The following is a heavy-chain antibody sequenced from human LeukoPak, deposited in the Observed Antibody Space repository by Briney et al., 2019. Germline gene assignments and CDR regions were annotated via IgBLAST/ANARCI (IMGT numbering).Heavy chain of an antibody. Sequence: PSETLSLTCTVSGGSISNSGYYWDWIRQPPGKGLEWMGSIYYSGGTFYSPSLKSRVTISVDTSKNQFSLKLSSVTAADTAVYYCARAPLGYCTNGVCSGFDYWGQGTLVTVSS. V-gene: IGHV4-39*07. CDR3: ARAPLGYCTNGVCSGFDY. J-gene: IGHJ4*02. CDR2: IYYSGGT. D-gene: IGHD2-8*01. CDR1: GGSISNSGYY.